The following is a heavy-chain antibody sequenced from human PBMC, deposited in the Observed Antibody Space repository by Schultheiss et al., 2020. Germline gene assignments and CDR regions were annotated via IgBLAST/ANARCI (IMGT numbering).Heavy chain of an antibody. CDR3: SRDCTGGGCPSYN. Sequence: GGSLRLSCAASGFTFSSYGMHWVRQAPGKGLEWVAVISYDGSNKYYADSVKGRFTISRDNSKNTLYLQMNSLRAEDTAVYFCSRDCTGGGCPSYNWGQGTLVTVSS. V-gene: IGHV3-30*03. CDR1: GFTFSSYG. D-gene: IGHD2-8*02. J-gene: IGHJ4*02. CDR2: ISYDGSNK.